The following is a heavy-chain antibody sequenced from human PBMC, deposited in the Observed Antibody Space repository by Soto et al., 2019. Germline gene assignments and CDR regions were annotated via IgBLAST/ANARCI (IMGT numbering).Heavy chain of an antibody. D-gene: IGHD2-2*02. CDR2: IIPIFGTA. Sequence: QVQLVQSGAEVKKPGSSVKVSCKASGGTFSSYAISWVRQAPGQGLEWMGGIIPIFGTANYAQKFQGRVTITADKSTRTAYMELSSLRSEDTAVYYCARGVVVPAAIYGYYYYYGMDVWGQGTTVTVSS. V-gene: IGHV1-69*06. J-gene: IGHJ6*02. CDR3: ARGVVVPAAIYGYYYYYGMDV. CDR1: GGTFSSYA.